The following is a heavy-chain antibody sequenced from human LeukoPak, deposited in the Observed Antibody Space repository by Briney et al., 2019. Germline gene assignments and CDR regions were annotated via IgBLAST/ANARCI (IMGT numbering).Heavy chain of an antibody. D-gene: IGHD3-22*01. Sequence: GGSLRLSCAASGFTFSSYSMSWVRQAPGKGLEWVSVIYSGGSTYYADSVKGRFTISRDNSKNTLYLQMNSLRAEGTAVYYCARGVGYYDSTDYWGQGTLVTVSP. CDR3: ARGVGYYDSTDY. CDR2: IYSGGST. CDR1: GFTFSSYS. V-gene: IGHV3-66*01. J-gene: IGHJ4*02.